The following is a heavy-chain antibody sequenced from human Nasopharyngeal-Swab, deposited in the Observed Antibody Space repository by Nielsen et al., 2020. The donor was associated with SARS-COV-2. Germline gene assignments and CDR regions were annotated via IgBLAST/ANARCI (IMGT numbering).Heavy chain of an antibody. J-gene: IGHJ3*02. Sequence: SETLSLTCSVSGGSINSGYHYWGWTRPPPGKDLEWIGSIYYSGSPYYNPSLKRRVTISIDTSKNQCSLTMNSLNAADTAVYYCARAVSSGYYYVHGAFDIWGQGTEVTVSS. V-gene: IGHV4-39*07. CDR2: IYYSGSP. CDR3: ARAVSSGYYYVHGAFDI. CDR1: GGSINSGYHY. D-gene: IGHD3-22*01.